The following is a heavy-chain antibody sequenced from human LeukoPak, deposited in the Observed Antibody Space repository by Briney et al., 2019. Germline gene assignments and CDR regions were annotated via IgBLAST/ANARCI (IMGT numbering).Heavy chain of an antibody. V-gene: IGHV3-64D*06. Sequence: GGSLRLSCSASGLTFSSYAMHWVRQAPGKGLEYVSAISSNGGSTYYADSVKGRFTISRDNSKNTLYLQMSGLRADDTAVYYCVRRLPTTPHYYFDYWGQGTLVTVSS. CDR1: GLTFSSYA. CDR3: VRRLPTTPHYYFDY. D-gene: IGHD2-21*02. CDR2: ISSNGGST. J-gene: IGHJ4*02.